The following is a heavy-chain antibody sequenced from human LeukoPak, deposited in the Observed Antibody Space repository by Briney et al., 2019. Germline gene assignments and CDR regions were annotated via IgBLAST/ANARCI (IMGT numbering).Heavy chain of an antibody. CDR1: GGSFSGYY. Sequence: SETLSLTCAVYGGSFSGYYWSWIRQPPGKGLEWIGEINHSGSTNYNPSLKSRVTISVDTSKNQFSLKLVSVTAADTAVYYCAREAERRIVNWGQGTLVTVSS. CDR3: AREAERRIVN. CDR2: INHSGST. D-gene: IGHD1-1*01. J-gene: IGHJ4*02. V-gene: IGHV4-34*01.